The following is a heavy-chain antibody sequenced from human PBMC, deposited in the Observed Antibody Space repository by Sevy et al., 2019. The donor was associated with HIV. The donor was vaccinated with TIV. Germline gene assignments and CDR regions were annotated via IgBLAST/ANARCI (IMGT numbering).Heavy chain of an antibody. CDR3: ARRFYYDSSTHYQYYFDY. CDR2: VYHSGTT. Sequence: SETLSLTCDVSGGSISSTNWWSWVRQPPGKGLEWIGEVYHSGTTNYNPSLKRRVTMSVDKSKNQFPLKLSSVTAADTALYYCARRFYYDSSTHYQYYFDYWGQGTLVTVSS. CDR1: GGSISSTNW. V-gene: IGHV4-4*02. D-gene: IGHD3-22*01. J-gene: IGHJ4*02.